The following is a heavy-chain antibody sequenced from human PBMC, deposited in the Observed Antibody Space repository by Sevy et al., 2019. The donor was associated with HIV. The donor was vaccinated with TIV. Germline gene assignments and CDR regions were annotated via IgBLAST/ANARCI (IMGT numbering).Heavy chain of an antibody. V-gene: IGHV3-23*01. Sequence: GGSLRLSCAASGFTFNNYAMSWVRQAPGKGLEWVSGITGSGDTTYYADPVKGHFTVFRDNSKNTFFLQMNSLRVEDTAMYYCAKGPTTVPNWFDSWGQGTLVTVSS. CDR1: GFTFNNYA. J-gene: IGHJ5*01. CDR2: ITGSGDTT. CDR3: AKGPTTVPNWFDS.